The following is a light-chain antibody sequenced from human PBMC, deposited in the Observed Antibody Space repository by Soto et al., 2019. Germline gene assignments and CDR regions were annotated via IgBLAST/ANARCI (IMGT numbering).Light chain of an antibody. V-gene: IGKV1-12*01. CDR2: AAS. CDR3: QQANSFPLA. J-gene: IGKJ4*01. Sequence: DIQMTQSPSSVSAFVGDRVTITCRASQGISSWLAWYQQKPGKAPKLLIYAASSLQSGVPSSFSGRGSGTDFTPTIRRPQPEDCRTYYCQQANSFPLAFGGGTKLEIK. CDR1: QGISSW.